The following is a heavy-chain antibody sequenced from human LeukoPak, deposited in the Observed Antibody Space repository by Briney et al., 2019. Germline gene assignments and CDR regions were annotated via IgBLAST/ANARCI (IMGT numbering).Heavy chain of an antibody. J-gene: IGHJ6*02. CDR1: GDSISSYY. CDR3: ARSRILTGYSRPNYYYYGMDV. D-gene: IGHD3-9*01. Sequence: SETLSLTCTVSGDSISSYYWSWIRQPAGKGLEWIGRIYTSGSTNYNPSLKSRVTMSVDTSKNQFSLKLSSVTAADTAVYYCARSRILTGYSRPNYYYYGMDVWGQGTTVTVSS. CDR2: IYTSGST. V-gene: IGHV4-4*07.